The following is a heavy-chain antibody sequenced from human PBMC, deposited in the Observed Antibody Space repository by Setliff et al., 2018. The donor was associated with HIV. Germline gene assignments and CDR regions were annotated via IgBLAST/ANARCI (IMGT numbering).Heavy chain of an antibody. J-gene: IGHJ4*02. V-gene: IGHV3-30*02. CDR3: SKDHRITMIVVAPGYFDY. CDR2: IRYDGSNK. CDR1: GFTFSSYG. Sequence: GGSLRLSCAAFGFTFSSYGMHWVSQAPGKGLEWVAFIRYDGSNKYYADSVKGRFTISRDNSKNTLYLQMNSLRAEDTAVYYCSKDHRITMIVVAPGYFDYLGQGTLVTVSS. D-gene: IGHD3-22*01.